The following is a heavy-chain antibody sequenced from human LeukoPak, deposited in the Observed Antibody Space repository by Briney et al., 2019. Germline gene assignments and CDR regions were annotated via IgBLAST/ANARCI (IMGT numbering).Heavy chain of an antibody. CDR2: ISSGGAST. CDR1: GFPFTSYA. V-gene: IGHV3-23*01. CDR3: AKRHYDSSGYYYGPYFDY. D-gene: IGHD3-22*01. Sequence: GGSLRLSCAASGFPFTSYAMSWVRQAPGKGLEWVSSISSGGASTYCAGSVKGRFTISRDNSKNTLYLQMNTLRAEDTAVYYCAKRHYDSSGYYYGPYFDYWGQGTLVTVSS. J-gene: IGHJ4*02.